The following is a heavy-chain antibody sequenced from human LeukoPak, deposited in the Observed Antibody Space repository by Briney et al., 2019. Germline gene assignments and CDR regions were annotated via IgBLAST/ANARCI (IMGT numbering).Heavy chain of an antibody. V-gene: IGHV4-61*02. D-gene: IGHD2-2*01. CDR1: GGSISSGSYY. Sequence: PSETLSLTCTVSGGSISSGSYYWSWIRQPAGKGLEWIGRIYTSGSTNYNPSLKSRVTISVDTSKNQFSLKLSSVTAADTAVYYCARDTTAAEYWFDPWGQGTLVTVSS. CDR3: ARDTTAAEYWFDP. CDR2: IYTSGST. J-gene: IGHJ5*02.